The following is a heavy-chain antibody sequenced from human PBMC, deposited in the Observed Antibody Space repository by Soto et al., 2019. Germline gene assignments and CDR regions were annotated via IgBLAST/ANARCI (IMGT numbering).Heavy chain of an antibody. D-gene: IGHD6-6*01. CDR2: TYYRSKWYN. Sequence: SQTLSLTCAISGDSVSSNSAALNLIMQSPSRGLEWLGRTYYRSKWYNDYAVSVKSRITINPDTSKNQFSLQLNSVTPEDTAVYYCARTPYSSSSGGNWFDPWGQGTLVTVSS. J-gene: IGHJ5*02. CDR1: GDSVSSNSAA. V-gene: IGHV6-1*01. CDR3: ARTPYSSSSGGNWFDP.